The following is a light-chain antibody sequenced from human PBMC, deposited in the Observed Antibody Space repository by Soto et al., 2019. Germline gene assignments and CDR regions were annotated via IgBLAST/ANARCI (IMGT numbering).Light chain of an antibody. CDR2: EAS. J-gene: IGKJ5*01. CDR3: QQYNNWPPIT. CDR1: QSVRSK. V-gene: IGKV3-15*01. Sequence: EIVLTPSPATLSLSPGERTTLSCRDSQSVRSKLSWYQQRPGQAPTLLLYEASTRATGIPARFSGSGSGTEFTLTISGLQSEDFAVYYCQQYNNWPPITFGQGTRLEIK.